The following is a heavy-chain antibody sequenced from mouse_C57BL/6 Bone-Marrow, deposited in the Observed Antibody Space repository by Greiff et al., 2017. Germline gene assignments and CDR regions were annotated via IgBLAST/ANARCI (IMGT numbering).Heavy chain of an antibody. CDR1: GYSFTSYY. J-gene: IGHJ2*01. CDR2: IYPGSGNT. CDR3: AHEGYFDY. Sequence: QVQLHQSGPELVQPGASVKISCKASGYSFTSYYIHWVKQRPGQGLEWIGWIYPGSGNTKYNEKFKGKATLTADTSSRTSYMQLSSQTSEDSAVYYCAHEGYFDYWGQGTTLTVSS. V-gene: IGHV1-66*01.